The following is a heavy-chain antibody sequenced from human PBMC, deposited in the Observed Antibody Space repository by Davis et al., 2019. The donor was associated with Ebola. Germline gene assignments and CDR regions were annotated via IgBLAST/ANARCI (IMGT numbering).Heavy chain of an antibody. D-gene: IGHD1-26*01. CDR2: FSYGDNT. CDR1: GASISSRSYY. Sequence: ETLSLTCTVSGASISSRSYYWGWIRQPPGKGLEWVGSFSYGDNTHYYNPSLRSRVTISVDTSRNQFSLKLSSATAADTAVYYCARPWYSGTYYDAYDIWGQGTMVAVSS. J-gene: IGHJ3*02. CDR3: ARPWYSGTYYDAYDI. V-gene: IGHV4-39*01.